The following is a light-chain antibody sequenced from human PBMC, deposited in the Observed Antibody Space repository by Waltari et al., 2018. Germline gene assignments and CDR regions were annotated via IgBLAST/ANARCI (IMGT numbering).Light chain of an antibody. J-gene: IGLJ2*01. CDR2: QDR. Sequence: SYELTQPPSVSVSPGPPASITCSGDKLGDKYGCWYQQKPGQSPVVVIYQDRKRPSGIPERFSGSRSGNTATLTISGTQAMDEADYYCQAWDSSTYVVFGGGTKLTVL. CDR1: KLGDKY. CDR3: QAWDSSTYVV. V-gene: IGLV3-1*01.